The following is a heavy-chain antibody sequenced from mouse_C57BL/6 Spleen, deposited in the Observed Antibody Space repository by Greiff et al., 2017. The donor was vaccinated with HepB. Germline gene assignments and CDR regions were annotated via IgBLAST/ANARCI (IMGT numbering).Heavy chain of an antibody. J-gene: IGHJ4*01. V-gene: IGHV5-12*01. CDR2: ISNGGGST. Sequence: EVMLVESGGGLVQPGGSLKLSCAASGFTFSDYYMYWVRQTPEKRLEWVAYISNGGGSTYYPDTVKGRFTISRDNAKNTLYLQMSRLKSEDTAMYYCARHFLYAMDYWGQGTSVTVSS. CDR1: GFTFSDYY. CDR3: ARHFLYAMDY.